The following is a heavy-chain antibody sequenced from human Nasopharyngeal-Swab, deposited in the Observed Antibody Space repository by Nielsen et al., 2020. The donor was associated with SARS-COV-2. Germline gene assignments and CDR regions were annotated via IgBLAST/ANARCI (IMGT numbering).Heavy chain of an antibody. J-gene: IGHJ4*02. CDR2: IKQDGSEK. Sequence: GESLKISCVVSQFAFGNYWMSWVRQAPGQGPEWVANIKQDGSEKYYVASVKGRFTISRDNAKNSLYLQMNSLRAEDTAVYHCVTGGSYYVYWGQGTLVTVSS. CDR1: QFAFGNYW. CDR3: VTGGSYYVY. V-gene: IGHV3-7*01. D-gene: IGHD1-26*01.